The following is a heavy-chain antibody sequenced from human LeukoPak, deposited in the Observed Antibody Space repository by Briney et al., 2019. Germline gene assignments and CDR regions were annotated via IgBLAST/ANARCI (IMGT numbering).Heavy chain of an antibody. D-gene: IGHD6-6*01. CDR3: PRRRQYSSSSFDY. V-gene: IGHV4-34*01. CDR2: INHSGST. CDR1: GGSLSGYY. J-gene: IGHJ4*02. Sequence: PSETLSLTCVLYGGSLSGYYWRWIRQPPGKGLEWIGEINHSGSTNYNPSLKSRVTISVDTSKNQFSLKLSSVTAAATAVYYCPRRRQYSSSSFDYWGQGTLVTVSS.